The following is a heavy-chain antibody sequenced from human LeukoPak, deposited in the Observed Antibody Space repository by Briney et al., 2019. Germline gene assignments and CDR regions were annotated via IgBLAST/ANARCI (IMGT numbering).Heavy chain of an antibody. Sequence: GGSLRLSCAASGFTVSSNYMSCVRQAPGKGLEWVSVIYSGGSTYYADSVKGRFTISRDNSKNTLYLQMNSLRAEDTAVYYCASTFYGDSPPYWGQGTLVTVSS. CDR3: ASTFYGDSPPY. V-gene: IGHV3-66*01. CDR2: IYSGGST. J-gene: IGHJ4*02. D-gene: IGHD4-17*01. CDR1: GFTVSSNY.